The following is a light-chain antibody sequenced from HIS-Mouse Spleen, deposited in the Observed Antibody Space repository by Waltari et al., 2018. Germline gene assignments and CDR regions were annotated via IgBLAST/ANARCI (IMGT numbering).Light chain of an antibody. CDR2: KAS. Sequence: DIQMTQSPSSLYASVGYRVTITCRASQSISSWLAWYQQKPGKAPKLLIYKASSLESGVPSRFSGSGSGTEFTLTISSLQPDDFATYYCKQYNSYWTFGQGTKVEIK. J-gene: IGKJ1*01. CDR1: QSISSW. CDR3: KQYNSYWT. V-gene: IGKV1-5*03.